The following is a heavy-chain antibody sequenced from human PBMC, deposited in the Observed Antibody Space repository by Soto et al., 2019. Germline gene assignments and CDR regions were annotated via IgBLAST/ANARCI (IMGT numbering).Heavy chain of an antibody. J-gene: IGHJ5*02. CDR3: ARTRQQLVLKNWFDP. CDR1: GYTFTSYG. Sequence: QVQLVQSGAEVKKPGAAVKVSCRASGYTFTSYGISWVRQAPGQGLEWMGWISAYNGNTNYAQKLQGRVTMTTDTSTSTAYMELRSLRSDDTAVYYCARTRQQLVLKNWFDPWGQGTLVTVSS. V-gene: IGHV1-18*04. CDR2: ISAYNGNT. D-gene: IGHD6-6*01.